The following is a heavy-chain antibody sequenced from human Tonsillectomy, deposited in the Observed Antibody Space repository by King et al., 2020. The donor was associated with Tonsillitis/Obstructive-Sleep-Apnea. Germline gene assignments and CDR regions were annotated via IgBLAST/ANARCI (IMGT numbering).Heavy chain of an antibody. CDR3: ARGFNDYVGLYYFDY. V-gene: IGHV3-66*01. J-gene: IGHJ4*02. CDR2: IYSGGYT. D-gene: IGHD4-23*01. Sequence: VQLVESGGGLVQPGGSLRLSCAASGFTVSSNYMSWVRQAPGKGLEWVSVIYSGGYTHYTDSVKGRFTSSRDNSKNTLYLQMNSLRAEDTAVYYCARGFNDYVGLYYFDYWGQGTPVTVAS. CDR1: GFTVSSNY.